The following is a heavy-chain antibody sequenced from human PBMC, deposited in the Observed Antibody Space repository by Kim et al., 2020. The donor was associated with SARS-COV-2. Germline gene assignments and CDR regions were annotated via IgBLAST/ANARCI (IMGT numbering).Heavy chain of an antibody. D-gene: IGHD3-10*01. Sequence: SETLSLTCTVSGGSISSGSYYWSWIRQPAGKGLEWIGRIYTSGSTNYNPSLKSRVTISVDTSKNQFSLKLSSVTAADTAVYYCAREEAYYYGSGSYYKWVNWFDPWGQGTLVTVSS. J-gene: IGHJ5*02. V-gene: IGHV4-61*02. CDR3: AREEAYYYGSGSYYKWVNWFDP. CDR1: GGSISSGSYY. CDR2: IYTSGST.